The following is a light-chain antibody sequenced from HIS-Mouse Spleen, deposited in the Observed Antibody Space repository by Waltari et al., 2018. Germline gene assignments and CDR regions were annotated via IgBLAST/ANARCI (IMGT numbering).Light chain of an antibody. Sequence: QSALTQPASVSGSPGQSITISCTGPRSDVGIYNLVPWYQQHPGKAPKLMIYEGSKRPSGVSNRFSGSKSGNTASLTISGLQAEDEADYYCCSYAGSSTVVFGGGTKLTVL. CDR3: CSYAGSSTVV. J-gene: IGLJ2*01. V-gene: IGLV2-23*01. CDR1: RSDVGIYNL. CDR2: EGS.